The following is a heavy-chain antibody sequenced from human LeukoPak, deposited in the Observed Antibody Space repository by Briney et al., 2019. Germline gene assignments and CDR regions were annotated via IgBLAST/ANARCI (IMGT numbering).Heavy chain of an antibody. D-gene: IGHD5-18*01. CDR1: GFTFGDYP. J-gene: IGHJ4*02. Sequence: PGRSLRLSCTASGFTFGDYPLSWVRQAPGKGLEWVGLIRSTDYGGTTEYAASVKGRFAISRDDSKSIAYLQMNSLKTADTAMYYCTRRGYTHGLKLYYFDYWGQGTLVTVSS. CDR2: IRSTDYGGTT. CDR3: TRRGYTHGLKLYYFDY. V-gene: IGHV3-49*04.